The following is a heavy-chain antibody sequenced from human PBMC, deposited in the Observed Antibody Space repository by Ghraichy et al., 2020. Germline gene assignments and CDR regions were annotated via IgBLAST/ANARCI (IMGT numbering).Heavy chain of an antibody. J-gene: IGHJ6*02. Sequence: GGSLRLSCAASGFTFSSYAMSWVRQAPGKGLEWVSAISGSGGSTYYADSVKGRFTISRDNSKNTLYLQMNSLRAEDTAVYYCAKDFEGSYDIVVVHIPYYYYGMDVWGQGTTVTVSS. D-gene: IGHD2-2*01. V-gene: IGHV3-23*01. CDR3: AKDFEGSYDIVVVHIPYYYYGMDV. CDR2: ISGSGGST. CDR1: GFTFSSYA.